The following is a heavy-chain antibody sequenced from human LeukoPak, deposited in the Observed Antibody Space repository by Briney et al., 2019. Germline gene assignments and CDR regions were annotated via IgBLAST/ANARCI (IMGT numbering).Heavy chain of an antibody. V-gene: IGHV1-2*02. CDR1: GYTFTGYY. Sequence: GASVKVSCKASGYTFTGYYMHWVRQAPGQGLEWMGWINSNSGGTNYAQKFQGRVTMTRDTSISTAYMELSRLRSDDTAVYYCARVYDYVWGSYRSFDYWGQGTLVTVSS. CDR3: ARVYDYVWGSYRSFDY. D-gene: IGHD3-16*02. J-gene: IGHJ4*02. CDR2: INSNSGGT.